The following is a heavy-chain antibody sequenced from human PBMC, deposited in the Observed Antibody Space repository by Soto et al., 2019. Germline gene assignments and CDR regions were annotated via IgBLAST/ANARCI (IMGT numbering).Heavy chain of an antibody. CDR3: ASSLTANTYYDFWSGYYNY. J-gene: IGHJ3*01. V-gene: IGHV3-7*05. CDR1: GFTFSSYW. CDR2: IKQDGSEK. Sequence: GGSLRLSCAASGFTFSSYWMSWVRQAPGKGLEWVANIKQDGSEKYYVDSVKGRFTISRDNAKNSLYLQMNSLRAEDTAVYYCASSLTANTYYDFWSGYYNYWGQGTMVT. D-gene: IGHD3-3*01.